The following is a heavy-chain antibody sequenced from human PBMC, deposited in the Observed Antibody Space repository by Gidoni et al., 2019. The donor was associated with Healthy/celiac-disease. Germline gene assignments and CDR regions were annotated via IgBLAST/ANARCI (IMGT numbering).Heavy chain of an antibody. D-gene: IGHD3-10*01. CDR3: ATLGGYYYGSGSLGSYGVLDY. V-gene: IGHV4-59*01. CDR2: IYYSGST. CDR1: GGSISSYY. Sequence: QVQLQESGPGLVTPSETLSLTCTVSGGSISSYYWSWIRQPPGKGLEWIGYIYYSGSTNDNTSLKSRVTISVDTSKNKVSLKLSYVTAADTAVYYCATLGGYYYGSGSLGSYGVLDYWGQGTLVTVSS. J-gene: IGHJ4*02.